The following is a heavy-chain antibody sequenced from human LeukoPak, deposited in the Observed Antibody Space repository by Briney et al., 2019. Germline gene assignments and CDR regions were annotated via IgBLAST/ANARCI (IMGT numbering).Heavy chain of an antibody. Sequence: PGGSLRLSCAASGFTFSSYWMSWVRQAPGKGLEWVANIKQDGSEGYYVDSVKGRFTISRDNAKNSLYLQMNSLRPEDTAVYYCARLGNYDDFDYWGQGTLVTVSS. CDR2: IKQDGSEG. D-gene: IGHD4-11*01. J-gene: IGHJ4*02. CDR3: ARLGNYDDFDY. V-gene: IGHV3-7*01. CDR1: GFTFSSYW.